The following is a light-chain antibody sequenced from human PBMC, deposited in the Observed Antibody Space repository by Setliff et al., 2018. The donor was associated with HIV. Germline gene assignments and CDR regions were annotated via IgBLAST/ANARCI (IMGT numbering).Light chain of an antibody. V-gene: IGKV1-5*03. Sequence: DIQMTQFPSTLSASVGDTVTITCRASQSVSTWLAWYQQKPGKAPKFLIYKASSLESGVSGRFSGSGSGTESTLTISSLQPDDSATYYCQQYSSNSPTFGQGTKVDIK. J-gene: IGKJ1*01. CDR3: QQYSSNSPT. CDR2: KAS. CDR1: QSVSTW.